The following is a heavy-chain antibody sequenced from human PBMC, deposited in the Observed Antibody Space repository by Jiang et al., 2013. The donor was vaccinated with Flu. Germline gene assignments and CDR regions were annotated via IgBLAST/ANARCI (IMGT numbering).Heavy chain of an antibody. J-gene: IGHJ5*02. V-gene: IGHV4-59*01. CDR2: IYYSGST. CDR3: ARGAVVVPAASNWFDP. Sequence: ETLSLTCTISGGSISSYYWSWIRQPPGKGLEWIGYIYYSGSTNYNPSLKSRVTISVDTSKNQFSLKLSSVTAADTAVYYCARGAVVVPAASNWFDPWGQGTLVTVSS. CDR1: GGSISSYY. D-gene: IGHD2-2*01.